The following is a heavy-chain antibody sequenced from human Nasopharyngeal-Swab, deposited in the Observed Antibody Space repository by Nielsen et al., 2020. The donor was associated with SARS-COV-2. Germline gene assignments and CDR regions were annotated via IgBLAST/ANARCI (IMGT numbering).Heavy chain of an antibody. J-gene: IGHJ4*02. CDR2: IYHSGST. CDR3: ARADYGFWSGYPTFDY. D-gene: IGHD3-3*01. Sequence: SETLSLTCAVSGGSISSGGYSWSWIRQPPGKGLEWIGYIYHSGSTYYNPSLKSRVTISVDRSKNQFSLKLSSVTAADTAVYYCARADYGFWSGYPTFDYWGQGTLVTVSS. V-gene: IGHV4-30-2*01. CDR1: GGSISSGGYS.